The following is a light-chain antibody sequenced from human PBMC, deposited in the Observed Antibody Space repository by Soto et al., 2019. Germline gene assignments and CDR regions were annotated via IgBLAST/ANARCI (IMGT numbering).Light chain of an antibody. CDR3: AAWDDSLNGYV. V-gene: IGLV1-44*01. CDR1: SSNIGSNT. Sequence: QSVLTQPPSASGTPGQRVTISCSGSSSNIGSNTGNWYQQLPGTAPKLLIYSNNQRPSGVPDRFSGSKSGTSASLAISGLQSEYEADYYCAAWDDSLNGYVFGTGTKLTVL. J-gene: IGLJ1*01. CDR2: SNN.